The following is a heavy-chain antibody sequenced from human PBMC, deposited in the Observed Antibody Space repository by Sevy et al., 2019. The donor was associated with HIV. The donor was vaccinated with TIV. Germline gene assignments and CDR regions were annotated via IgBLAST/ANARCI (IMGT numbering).Heavy chain of an antibody. CDR1: GFTFSSYS. D-gene: IGHD5-12*01. CDR3: SREGGYSDQGMDV. V-gene: IGHV3-48*01. CDR2: ISGSSTTI. Sequence: GGSLRLSCAASGFTFSSYSMNWVRQAPGKGLEWASYISGSSTTIYYADSVKGRFTISRDNAKNSLYLQMNSLRAEDTAVYYCSREGGYSDQGMDVRGQGTTVTVSS. J-gene: IGHJ6*02.